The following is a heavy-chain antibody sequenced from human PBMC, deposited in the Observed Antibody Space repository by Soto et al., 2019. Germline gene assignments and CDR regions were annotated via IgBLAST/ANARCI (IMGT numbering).Heavy chain of an antibody. Sequence: SGPTLVNPTQTLTLTCTFSGFSLSSIGVAVGWIRQPPGKALEWLALLYWNDDRRYSPSLKSRLTITKDTSKNQVVLTMTNMDPGATSTDYCAPSDSVTCCYYFASWGQATLVTLSP. D-gene: IGHD1-26*01. J-gene: IGHJ4*02. CDR2: LYWNDDR. CDR1: GFSLSSIGVA. CDR3: APSDSVTCCYYFAS. V-gene: IGHV2-5*01.